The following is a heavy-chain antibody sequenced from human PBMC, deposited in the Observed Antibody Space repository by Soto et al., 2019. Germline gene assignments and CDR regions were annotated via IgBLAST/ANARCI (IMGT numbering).Heavy chain of an antibody. CDR3: ARGTMGVVDY. Sequence: QVQLQESGPGLVKPSETLSLTCTVSGGSISSYYWSWIRQPPGKGLEWIGYIYYSGSTNYNPSLKSRVTISVDTSKNQFSLKLSSVTAADTAVYYCARGTMGVVDYWGQGTLVTVSS. V-gene: IGHV4-59*01. D-gene: IGHD1-1*01. J-gene: IGHJ4*02. CDR2: IYYSGST. CDR1: GGSISSYY.